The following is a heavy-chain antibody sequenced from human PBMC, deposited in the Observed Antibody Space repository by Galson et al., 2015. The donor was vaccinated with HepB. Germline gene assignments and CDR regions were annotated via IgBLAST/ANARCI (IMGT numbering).Heavy chain of an antibody. V-gene: IGHV3-7*01. J-gene: IGHJ6*02. CDR3: ARDHDDSSGYYRSQGYGMDV. CDR2: IKQDGTER. D-gene: IGHD3-22*01. CDR1: RFTFSSYW. Sequence: SLRLSCAASRFTFSSYWMSWVRQAPGKGLEWVANIKQDGTERYYEDSVKGRFTISRDNAGYALYLQVNSLRAEDTAVYYCARDHDDSSGYYRSQGYGMDVWGQGTTVTVSS.